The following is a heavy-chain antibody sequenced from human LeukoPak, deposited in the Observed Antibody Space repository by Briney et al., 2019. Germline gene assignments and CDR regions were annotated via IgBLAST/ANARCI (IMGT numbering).Heavy chain of an antibody. Sequence: SQTLSLTCTVSGGSISSYYWSWIRQPPGKGLEWIGYIYYSGSTNYNPSLKSRVTISVDTSKNQFSLKLSSVTAADTAVYYCARDRRDGYNWGYWYFDLWGRGTLVTVSS. V-gene: IGHV4-59*01. CDR2: IYYSGST. CDR1: GGSISSYY. D-gene: IGHD5-24*01. CDR3: ARDRRDGYNWGYWYFDL. J-gene: IGHJ2*01.